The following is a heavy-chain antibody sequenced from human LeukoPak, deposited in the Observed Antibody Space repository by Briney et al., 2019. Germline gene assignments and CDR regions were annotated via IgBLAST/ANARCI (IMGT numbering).Heavy chain of an antibody. Sequence: SETLSLTCTVSGGSISSYYWSWIRQPPGKGLEWIVNIYYSGRTYYSPSLKSRLTISVDTSKNQFSLKLTSVTAADTAVYYCARGVVAAPPTLDYWGQGTLVTVSS. CDR2: IYYSGRT. CDR3: ARGVVAAPPTLDY. J-gene: IGHJ4*02. CDR1: GGSISSYY. V-gene: IGHV4-59*12. D-gene: IGHD2-15*01.